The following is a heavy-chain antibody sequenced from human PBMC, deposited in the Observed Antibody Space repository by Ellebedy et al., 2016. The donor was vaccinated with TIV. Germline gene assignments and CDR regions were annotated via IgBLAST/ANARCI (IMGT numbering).Heavy chain of an antibody. CDR2: IYHDGSKR. CDR1: GFSFRSYW. CDR3: ARRASYGDYAVQVNPWFDP. Sequence: PGGSLRLSCAASGFSFRSYWMSWVRQAPGQGLEWVANIYHDGSKRFYVDSVKGRFTISSDNVNNSLVLQMNSRRVEDTAVYYCARRASYGDYAVQVNPWFDPWGQGTLVTVSS. D-gene: IGHD4-17*01. V-gene: IGHV3-7*01. J-gene: IGHJ5*02.